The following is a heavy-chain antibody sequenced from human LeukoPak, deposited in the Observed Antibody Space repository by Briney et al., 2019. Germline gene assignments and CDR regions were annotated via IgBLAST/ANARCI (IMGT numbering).Heavy chain of an antibody. Sequence: EASVKVSCKASGYTFTSYAMNWVRQAPGQGLEWMGWINTNTGNPTYAQGFTGRFVFSLDTSVSTAYLQISSLKAEDTAVYYCARDGDIAAAGSYYYYYMDVWGKGTTVTVSS. V-gene: IGHV7-4-1*02. CDR2: INTNTGNP. CDR3: ARDGDIAAAGSYYYYYMDV. J-gene: IGHJ6*03. D-gene: IGHD6-13*01. CDR1: GYTFTSYA.